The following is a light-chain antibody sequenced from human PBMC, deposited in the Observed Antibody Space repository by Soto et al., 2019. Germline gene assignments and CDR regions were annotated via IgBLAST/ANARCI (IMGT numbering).Light chain of an antibody. J-gene: IGKJ1*01. CDR1: QSVSSY. Sequence: EIVLTQSPATLSLSPGERATLSCRASQSVSSYLAWYQQKPGQAPRLLIYDASNRATGIPARFSGSGSGTDFTLAIASLEPEDFAVYYCQQRSNWPLWTVGHGTKVQIK. CDR3: QQRSNWPLWT. V-gene: IGKV3-11*01. CDR2: DAS.